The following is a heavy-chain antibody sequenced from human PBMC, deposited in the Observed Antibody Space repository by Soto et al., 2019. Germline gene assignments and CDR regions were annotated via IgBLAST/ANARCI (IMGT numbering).Heavy chain of an antibody. J-gene: IGHJ5*02. CDR3: ARHWIQITMVRFDP. D-gene: IGHD3-10*01. Sequence: SDTLSLTCTVSGGSISSSSYYWGWIRQPPGKGLEWIGSIYYSGSTYYNPSLKSRVTISVDTSKNQFSLKLSSVTAADTAVYYCARHWIQITMVRFDPWGQGTLVTVSS. V-gene: IGHV4-39*01. CDR1: GGSISSSSYY. CDR2: IYYSGST.